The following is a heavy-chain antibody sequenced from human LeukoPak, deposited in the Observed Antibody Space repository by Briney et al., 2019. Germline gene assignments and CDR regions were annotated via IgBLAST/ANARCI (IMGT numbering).Heavy chain of an antibody. CDR1: GGSFSGYY. D-gene: IGHD2-2*01. J-gene: IGHJ5*02. CDR2: INHSGST. V-gene: IGHV4-34*01. Sequence: SETLSLTCAVYGGSFSGYYWSWIRQPPGKGLEWIGEINHSGSTNYNPSLKSRVTISVDTSKNQFSLKLSSVTAADTAVYYCASAVVVPAATLGWSWFDPWGQGTLVTVSS. CDR3: ASAVVVPAATLGWSWFDP.